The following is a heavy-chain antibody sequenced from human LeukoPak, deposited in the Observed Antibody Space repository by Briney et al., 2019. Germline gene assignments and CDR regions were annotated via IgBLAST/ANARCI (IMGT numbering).Heavy chain of an antibody. J-gene: IGHJ2*01. V-gene: IGHV1-69*13. CDR2: IIPIFGTA. CDR3: ARGWESGSYSSYWYFDL. Sequence: SVKVSCKASGGTFSSYAISWVRQAPGQGLEWMGGIIPIFGTANYAQKFQGRVTITADESTSTAYMELSSLRSEDTAVYYCARGWESGSYSSYWYFDLWGRGTLVTVSS. D-gene: IGHD1-26*01. CDR1: GGTFSSYA.